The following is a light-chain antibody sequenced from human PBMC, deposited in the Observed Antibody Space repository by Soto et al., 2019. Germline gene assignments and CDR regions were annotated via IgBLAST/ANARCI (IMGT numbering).Light chain of an antibody. CDR3: QQYGSSPWT. Sequence: EIVLTQSPGTLSLSPGERATLSCRASQSVSSSYLAWYQQKPGQPPKLLIYGASSRATGIPDRFSGSGSGTDFTLTISSLEPEDFAVYYCQQYGSSPWTFGQGTKVDIK. V-gene: IGKV3-20*01. J-gene: IGKJ1*01. CDR2: GAS. CDR1: QSVSSSY.